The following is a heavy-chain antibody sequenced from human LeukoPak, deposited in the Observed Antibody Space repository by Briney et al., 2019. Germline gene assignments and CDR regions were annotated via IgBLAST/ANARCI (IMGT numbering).Heavy chain of an antibody. CDR2: INPSGGST. CDR1: GYTFTSYG. D-gene: IGHD3-22*01. J-gene: IGHJ4*02. Sequence: ASVKVSCKASGYTFTSYGISWVRQAPGQGLEWMGIINPSGGSTNYAQKFQGRVTMTSDTSTSTVYMELSSLRSEDTAVYYCARNYDSSGYTFDYWGQGTLVTVSS. V-gene: IGHV1-46*01. CDR3: ARNYDSSGYTFDY.